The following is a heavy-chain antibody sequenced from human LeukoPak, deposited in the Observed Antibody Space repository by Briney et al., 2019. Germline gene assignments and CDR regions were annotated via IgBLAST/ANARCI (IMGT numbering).Heavy chain of an antibody. CDR3: ARDGDYGDYAFY. J-gene: IGHJ4*02. D-gene: IGHD4-17*01. CDR2: ISYDGSNK. CDR1: GFTFSSYA. V-gene: IGHV3-30*04. Sequence: QSGRSLRLSCAASGFTFSSYAMHWVRQAPGKGLEWVAVISYDGSNKYYADSVKGRFTISRDNSKNTLYLQMNSLRAEDTAVYCCARDGDYGDYAFYWGQGTLVTVSS.